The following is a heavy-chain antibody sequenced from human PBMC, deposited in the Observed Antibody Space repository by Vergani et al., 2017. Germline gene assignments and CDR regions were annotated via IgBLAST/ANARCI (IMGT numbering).Heavy chain of an antibody. CDR2: IKSKTDGGTT. CDR1: GFTFSSYA. V-gene: IGHV3-15*01. CDR3: TTDWDRFVEWLSPFDY. D-gene: IGHD3-3*01. Sequence: EVQLLESGGGLVQPGGSLRLSCAASGFTFSSYAMSWVRQAPGKGLEWVGRIKSKTDGGTTDYAAPVKGRFTISRDDSKNTLYLQMNSLKTEDTAVYYCTTDWDRFVEWLSPFDYWGQGTLVTVSS. J-gene: IGHJ4*02.